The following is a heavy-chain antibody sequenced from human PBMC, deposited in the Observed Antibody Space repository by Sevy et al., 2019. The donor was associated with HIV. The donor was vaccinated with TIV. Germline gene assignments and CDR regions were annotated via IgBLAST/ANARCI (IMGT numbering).Heavy chain of an antibody. CDR1: GYTLTELS. V-gene: IGHV1-24*01. CDR3: ATYSRYFSGSTFYSAEGLFDP. Sequence: ASVKVSCKVSGYTLTELSMHWVRQAPGKGLEWMGGFDPEDGETVYAQKFQGRVTVTEDTSTDTAYMELSSLRSEDTAVYYCATYSRYFSGSTFYSAEGLFDPWGQGTLVTVSS. CDR2: FDPEDGET. J-gene: IGHJ5*02. D-gene: IGHD2-15*01.